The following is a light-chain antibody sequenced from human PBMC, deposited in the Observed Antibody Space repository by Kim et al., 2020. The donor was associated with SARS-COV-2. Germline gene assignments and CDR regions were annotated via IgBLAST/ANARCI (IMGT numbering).Light chain of an antibody. CDR2: DAA. Sequence: SPGEGAGLSWRASQTIGISLGWYQHKLGQAPRLLIYDAAIRAAGIPDRFSGGGSGTDFTLTISSLEPEDFAIYYCQQRNNWPPAVTFGGGTKLEI. V-gene: IGKV3-11*01. J-gene: IGKJ4*01. CDR1: QTIGIS. CDR3: QQRNNWPPAVT.